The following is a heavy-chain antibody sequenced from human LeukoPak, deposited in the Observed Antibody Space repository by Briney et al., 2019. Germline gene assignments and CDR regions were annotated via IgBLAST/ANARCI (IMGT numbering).Heavy chain of an antibody. D-gene: IGHD1-26*01. Sequence: ASVKVSCKASGYPFNTYDINWVRQATGQGLEWMGWMNPNSGNTNCAQKFKGRVTMTGDTAMGTAYMELSSLTSEDTAVYYCASEKWVKREGVYYYYGITVWGQGTTVTVSS. CDR1: GYPFNTYD. J-gene: IGHJ6*02. V-gene: IGHV1-8*01. CDR2: MNPNSGNT. CDR3: ASEKWVKREGVYYYYGITV.